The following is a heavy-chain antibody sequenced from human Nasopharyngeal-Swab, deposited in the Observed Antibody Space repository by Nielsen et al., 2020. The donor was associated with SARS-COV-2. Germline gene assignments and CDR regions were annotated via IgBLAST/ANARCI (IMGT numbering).Heavy chain of an antibody. CDR3: ARDVAGADSA. J-gene: IGHJ5*02. Sequence: GGSLRLSCAVPAFIFSCCGMHWVRQVPGKGLVWVSRIDTDGSTTDHADSVKGRFTISKDNAKNTLYLQMNNLRAEDTALYYCARDVAGADSAWGQGTLVTVSS. V-gene: IGHV3-74*01. CDR2: IDTDGSTT. D-gene: IGHD2-21*01. CDR1: AFIFSCCG.